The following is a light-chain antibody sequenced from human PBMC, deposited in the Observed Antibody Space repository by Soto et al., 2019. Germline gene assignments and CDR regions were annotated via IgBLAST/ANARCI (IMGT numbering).Light chain of an antibody. CDR3: QQYKTYSLT. J-gene: IGKJ1*01. Sequence: DIQMTQSPSTLSASVGDRVSITCRASQSISMWLAWYQQKPEKAPKVLIYKASILESGVPSRFSSSGSETEFTLNISSLQPDDFATYYCQQYKTYSLTFGQGTEVEIK. V-gene: IGKV1-5*03. CDR1: QSISMW. CDR2: KAS.